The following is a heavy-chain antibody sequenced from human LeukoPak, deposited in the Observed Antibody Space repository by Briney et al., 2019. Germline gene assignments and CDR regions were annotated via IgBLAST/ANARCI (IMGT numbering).Heavy chain of an antibody. V-gene: IGHV3-23*01. CDR2: ISGSGGST. J-gene: IGHJ4*02. CDR1: GFHFSSYA. CDR3: AKQSATSS. D-gene: IGHD1-26*01. Sequence: PGGSLSLSCAASGFHFSSYAMSWFRQAPGKGLEWVSAISGSGGSTYYTDSLKGPSTISRDNNKNTLYLQTNSLRAEDAAVYYCAKQSATSSWGQGTLVTVSS.